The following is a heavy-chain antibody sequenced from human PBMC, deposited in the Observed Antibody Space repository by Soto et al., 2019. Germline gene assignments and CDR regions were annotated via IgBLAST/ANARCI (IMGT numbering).Heavy chain of an antibody. CDR2: ISAYNGNT. D-gene: IGHD6-19*01. V-gene: IGHV1-18*04. CDR3: ARALPEGSSGWYVFVDY. Sequence: QVQLVQSGAEVKKPGASVKVSCKASGYTFTSYGISWVRQAPGQGLQWMGWISAYNGNTNYAQKLQGRVTMTTDTSTSTAYMELRSLRSDDTAVYYCARALPEGSSGWYVFVDYWGQGTLVTVSS. J-gene: IGHJ4*02. CDR1: GYTFTSYG.